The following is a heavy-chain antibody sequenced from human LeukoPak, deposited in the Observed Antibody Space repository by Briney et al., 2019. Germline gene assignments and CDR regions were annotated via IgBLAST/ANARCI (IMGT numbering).Heavy chain of an antibody. V-gene: IGHV3-7*01. Sequence: PGGSLRLSCAASGFTFSRDWMSWVRQAPGKGLEWVANIKKDGSEKYYVDSGKGRFTISRDNGKNSLYLQMNSLRAEDTAVYYCARLLVYNSGGEAFDYWGQGTLVTVSS. CDR1: GFTFSRDW. CDR2: IKKDGSEK. J-gene: IGHJ4*02. CDR3: ARLLVYNSGGEAFDY. D-gene: IGHD3-10*01.